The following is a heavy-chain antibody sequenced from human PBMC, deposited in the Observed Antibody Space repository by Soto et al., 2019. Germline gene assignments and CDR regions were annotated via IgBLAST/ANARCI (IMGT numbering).Heavy chain of an antibody. J-gene: IGHJ4*02. V-gene: IGHV4-39*01. Sequence: SETLSLTCTVSGGSISSSSYYWGWIRQPPGKGLEWIGSIYYSGSTYYNPSLKSRVTISVDTSKNQFSLKLSSVTAADTAVYYCARLRGSSGWADTGIDYWGQGTLVTVSS. CDR3: ARLRGSSGWADTGIDY. CDR1: GGSISSSSYY. D-gene: IGHD6-19*01. CDR2: IYYSGST.